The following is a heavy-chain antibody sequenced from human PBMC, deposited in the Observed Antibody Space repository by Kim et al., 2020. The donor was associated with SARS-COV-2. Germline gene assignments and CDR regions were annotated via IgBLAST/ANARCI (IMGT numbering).Heavy chain of an antibody. V-gene: IGHV3-11*06. J-gene: IGHJ4*02. Sequence: GRFTISRDNAKNSLYLQMNSLRAEDTAVYYCARDGSSVQKYYYDSSGYPYWGQGTLVTVSS. CDR3: ARDGSSVQKYYYDSSGYPY. D-gene: IGHD3-22*01.